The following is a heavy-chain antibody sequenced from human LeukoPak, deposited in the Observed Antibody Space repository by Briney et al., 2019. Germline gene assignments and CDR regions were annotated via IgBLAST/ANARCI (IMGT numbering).Heavy chain of an antibody. Sequence: GESLKISCRGSGYSFTSYWIGWVRQMPGKGLEWMGIIYPGDSDTRYSPSFQGQVTISADKSISTAYLQWSSLKASDTAMYYCARRTAAAGTLYYYYYMDVWGKGTTVTVSS. D-gene: IGHD6-13*01. V-gene: IGHV5-51*01. CDR3: ARRTAAAGTLYYYYYMDV. J-gene: IGHJ6*03. CDR2: IYPGDSDT. CDR1: GYSFTSYW.